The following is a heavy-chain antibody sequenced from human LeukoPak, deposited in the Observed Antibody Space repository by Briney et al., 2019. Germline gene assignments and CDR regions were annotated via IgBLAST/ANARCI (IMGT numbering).Heavy chain of an antibody. Sequence: GESLKISCKGSGYSFATYWISWVRQMPGKGLEWMGRIDPIDSYTNYSPSFQGHVTFSADKSISTAYLQWSSLKASDTAMYYCARLIRRGWGGATFDYWGQGTLVTVSS. CDR1: GYSFATYW. D-gene: IGHD1-26*01. CDR2: IDPIDSYT. CDR3: ARLIRRGWGGATFDY. J-gene: IGHJ4*02. V-gene: IGHV5-10-1*01.